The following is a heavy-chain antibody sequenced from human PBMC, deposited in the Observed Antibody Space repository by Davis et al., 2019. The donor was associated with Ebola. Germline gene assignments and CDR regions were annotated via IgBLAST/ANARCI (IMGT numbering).Heavy chain of an antibody. CDR3: ARARGGTEYDAFDI. Sequence: ASVKVSCKAFGYRFTGYYIHWVRQAPGQGLEWMGWINPKSGGTNYAQKFQGRVTMTRDTSISTAYMELSRLRSDDTAVYYCARARGGTEYDAFDIWGQGTMVTVSS. V-gene: IGHV1-2*02. D-gene: IGHD2-8*02. CDR1: GYRFTGYY. J-gene: IGHJ3*02. CDR2: INPKSGGT.